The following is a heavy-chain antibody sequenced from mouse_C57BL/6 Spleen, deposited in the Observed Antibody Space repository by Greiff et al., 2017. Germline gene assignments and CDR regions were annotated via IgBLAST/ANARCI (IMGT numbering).Heavy chain of an antibody. J-gene: IGHJ3*01. CDR2: IDPETGGT. Sequence: VKLVESGAELVRPGASVTLSCKASGYTFTDYEMHWVKQTPVHGLEWIGAIDPETGGTAYNQKFKGKAILTADKSSSTAYMELRSLTSEDSAVYYCPRDLAWFAYWGQGTLVTVSA. CDR1: GYTFTDYE. V-gene: IGHV1-15*01. CDR3: PRDLAWFAY.